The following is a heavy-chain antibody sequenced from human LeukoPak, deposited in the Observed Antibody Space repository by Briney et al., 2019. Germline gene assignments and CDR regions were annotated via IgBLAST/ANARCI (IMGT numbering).Heavy chain of an antibody. V-gene: IGHV4-39*07. CDR2: VFYNGAT. CDR3: ARDGEYRNWFDP. Sequence: SETLSLTCTVSGGSFRGAPYYWGWIRQPPGKGLEWIGSVFYNGATYSNPSLTSRVTISSAPSKNHFSLKLSSVTDADTAVYYCARDGEYRNWFDPWGQGTLVTVSS. CDR1: GGSFRGAPYY. D-gene: IGHD2-21*01. J-gene: IGHJ5*02.